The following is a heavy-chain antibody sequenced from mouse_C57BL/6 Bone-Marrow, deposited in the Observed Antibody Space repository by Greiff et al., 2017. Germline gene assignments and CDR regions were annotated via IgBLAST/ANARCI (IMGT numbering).Heavy chain of an antibody. V-gene: IGHV5-17*01. CDR1: GFTFSDYG. CDR2: ISSGSSTI. J-gene: IGHJ3*01. CDR3: ERSPFAY. Sequence: EVMLVESGGGLVKPGGSLKLSCAASGFTFSDYGMHWVRQAPEKGLEWVAYISSGSSTIYYADTVKGRFTISRDNAKNTLFLHMTSLGSEDTAMYYCERSPFAYWGQGTLVTVSA.